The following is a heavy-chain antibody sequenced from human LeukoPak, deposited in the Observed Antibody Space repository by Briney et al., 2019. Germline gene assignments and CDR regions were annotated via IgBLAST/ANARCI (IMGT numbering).Heavy chain of an antibody. V-gene: IGHV4-39*02. CDR1: NGPMTSDSYY. Sequence: SETLSLTCTVSNGPMTSDSYYWASVRQPPGKGVEWNGTIFYSGKTYYLASLKSRVTVSLDTSKKNFSLRLSSVTAADTAVYYCARLWIVATWFDAWGQGALVTVSS. CDR3: ARLWIVATWFDA. CDR2: IFYSGKT. D-gene: IGHD2-2*03. J-gene: IGHJ5*02.